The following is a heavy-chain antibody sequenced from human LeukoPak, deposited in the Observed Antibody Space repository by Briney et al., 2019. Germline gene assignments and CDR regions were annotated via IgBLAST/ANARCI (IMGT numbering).Heavy chain of an antibody. D-gene: IGHD3-10*01. J-gene: IGHJ4*02. Sequence: GGSLRLSCAASGFTVSSNYMSWVRQAPGKGLEWVSVIYSGGSTYYADSVKGRFTISRDNSKNTLYLQMNSLRAEDTAVYYCARAFPYYYGSGSYHLDYWGQGTLVTVSS. CDR1: GFTVSSNY. CDR2: IYSGGST. CDR3: ARAFPYYYGSGSYHLDY. V-gene: IGHV3-66*01.